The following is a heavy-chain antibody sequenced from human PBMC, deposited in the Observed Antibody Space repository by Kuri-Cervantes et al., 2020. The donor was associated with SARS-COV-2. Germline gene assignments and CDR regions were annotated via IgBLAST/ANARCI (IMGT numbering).Heavy chain of an antibody. D-gene: IGHD6-19*01. Sequence: GESLKISCVASGFTFSAYTLNWVRQAPGKGLEWVSSITRSSVYISYADSLKGRFTISRDNAKNSLYLQMNSLRAEDTAVYYCTTEDSSGWYNWFDSWGQGTLVTVSS. CDR1: GFTFSAYT. J-gene: IGHJ5*01. CDR2: ITRSSVYI. CDR3: TTEDSSGWYNWFDS. V-gene: IGHV3-21*01.